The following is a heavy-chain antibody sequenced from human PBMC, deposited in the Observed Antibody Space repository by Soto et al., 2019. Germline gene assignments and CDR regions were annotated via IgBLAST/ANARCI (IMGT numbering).Heavy chain of an antibody. D-gene: IGHD2-15*01. CDR2: MNPNSGNT. CDR3: ARGDIVVVVAATEESYYYYGMDV. Sequence: QVQLVQSGAEVKKPGASVKVSCKASGYTFTSYDINWVRQATGQGLEWMGWMNPNSGNTGYAQKFQGRVTMTRNTSIRTAYMELSSLRSEDTAVYYCARGDIVVVVAATEESYYYYGMDVWGQGTTVTVSS. CDR1: GYTFTSYD. J-gene: IGHJ6*02. V-gene: IGHV1-8*01.